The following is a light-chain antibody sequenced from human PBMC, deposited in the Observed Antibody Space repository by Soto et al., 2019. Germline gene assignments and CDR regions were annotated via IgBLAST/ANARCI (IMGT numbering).Light chain of an antibody. CDR2: SND. V-gene: IGLV1-44*01. Sequence: QSVLTQPPSASGTPGQRVTISCSGSSSNIGSNTVNWYQHLPGAAPKLLIQSNDQRPSGVPDRFSGSQSSTSASLAISGLQSEDEADYYCAVWDDRLNGYVFGTGTQLTVL. J-gene: IGLJ1*01. CDR3: AVWDDRLNGYV. CDR1: SSNIGSNT.